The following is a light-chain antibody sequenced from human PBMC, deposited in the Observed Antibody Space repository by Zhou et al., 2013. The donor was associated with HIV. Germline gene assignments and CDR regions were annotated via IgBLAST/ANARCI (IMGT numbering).Light chain of an antibody. V-gene: IGKV3D-15*01. CDR3: QQYNSYSPWT. CDR1: QSVSSN. Sequence: EIVMTQSPATLSVSPGERATLSCRASQSVSSNLAWYQHKPGQAPRLIISDAYDRASGIPARFSGSGSGTDFTLTITSLEPEDFATYYCQQYNSYSPWTFGQGTKVEIK. CDR2: DAY. J-gene: IGKJ1*01.